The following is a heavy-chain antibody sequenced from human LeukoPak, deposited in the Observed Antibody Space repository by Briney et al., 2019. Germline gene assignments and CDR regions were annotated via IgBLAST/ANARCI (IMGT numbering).Heavy chain of an antibody. CDR1: GGSFSGYY. Sequence: SETLSFTCAVYGGSFSGYYWSWLRQPPGKGLEWIGEINHSGSTNYNPSLKSRVTISVDTSKNQFSLKLSSVTAADTAVYYCARDHSWSSSSKGYYYYMDVWGKGTTVTVSS. CDR3: ARDHSWSSSSKGYYYYMDV. CDR2: INHSGST. V-gene: IGHV4-34*01. J-gene: IGHJ6*03. D-gene: IGHD6-6*01.